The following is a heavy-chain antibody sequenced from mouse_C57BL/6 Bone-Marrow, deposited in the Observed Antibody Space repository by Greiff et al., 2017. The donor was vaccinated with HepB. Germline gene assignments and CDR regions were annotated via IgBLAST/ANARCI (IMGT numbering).Heavy chain of an antibody. D-gene: IGHD2-5*01. CDR2: IDPSDSET. Sequence: VQLQQPGAELVRPGSSAKLSCKASGYTFTSYWMHWVKQRPIQGLEWIGNIDPSDSETHYNQKFKDKATLTVDKSSSTAYMQLSSLTSEDSAVYYCARRNYSNYGAMDCWGQGTSVTVSS. J-gene: IGHJ4*01. CDR3: ARRNYSNYGAMDC. CDR1: GYTFTSYW. V-gene: IGHV1-52*01.